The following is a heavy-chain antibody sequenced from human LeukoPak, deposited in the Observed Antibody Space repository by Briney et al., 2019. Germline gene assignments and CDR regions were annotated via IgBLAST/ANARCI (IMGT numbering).Heavy chain of an antibody. CDR3: ARGTTGTTPVRYYYSGMDV. CDR2: IIAIFGTA. V-gene: IGHV1-69*13. CDR1: GGTFRSYA. D-gene: IGHD1-1*01. J-gene: IGHJ6*04. Sequence: SVKVSCKESGGTFRSYAISWVRQAPGEGREWMGGIIAIFGTANYAQKFHGSFTITADDSTTTAYINLSSLRSEDTAVYYSARGTTGTTPVRYYYSGMDVWGKGTTVTASS.